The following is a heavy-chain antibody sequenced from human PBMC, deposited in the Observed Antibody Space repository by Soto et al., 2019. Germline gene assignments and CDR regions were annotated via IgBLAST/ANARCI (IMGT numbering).Heavy chain of an antibody. CDR1: GGSFSGYY. CDR2: INHSGST. V-gene: IGHV4-34*01. D-gene: IGHD2-15*01. Sequence: SETLSLTCAVYGGSFSGYYWSWIRQPPGKGLEWIGEINHSGSTNYNPSLKSRVTISVDTSKNQFSLKLSSVTAADTAVYYCAVARRGRAFDYWGQGTLVTVSS. J-gene: IGHJ4*02. CDR3: AVARRGRAFDY.